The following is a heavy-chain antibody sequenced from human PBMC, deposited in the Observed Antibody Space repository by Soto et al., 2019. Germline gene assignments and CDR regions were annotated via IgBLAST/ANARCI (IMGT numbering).Heavy chain of an antibody. CDR1: GGTFSSYA. D-gene: IGHD5-12*01. J-gene: IGHJ6*02. V-gene: IGHV1-69*06. Sequence: QVQLVQSGAEVKKPGSSVKVSCKASGGTFSSYAISWVRQAPGQGLEWMGGIIPIFGTANYAQKFQGRVTITADKSTSTAYMELSSLRSEDTAVYYCARDQGVEMATIGTIHGGSYYYGMDVWGQGTTVTVSS. CDR2: IIPIFGTA. CDR3: ARDQGVEMATIGTIHGGSYYYGMDV.